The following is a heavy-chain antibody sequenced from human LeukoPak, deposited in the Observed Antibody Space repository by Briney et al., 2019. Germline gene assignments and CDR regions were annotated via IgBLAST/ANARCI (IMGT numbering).Heavy chain of an antibody. J-gene: IGHJ4*02. CDR3: ARVGRGYSFNVYYFDY. D-gene: IGHD5-18*01. Sequence: GGSLRLSCAASGFTVSNNYMSWVRQAPGKGLEWVSLIYSHGGTNYADSVKGRSTISRDNSKNTLYLQMNSLRAEDTAVYYCARVGRGYSFNVYYFDYWGQGTLVTVSS. V-gene: IGHV3-66*01. CDR1: GFTVSNNY. CDR2: IYSHGGT.